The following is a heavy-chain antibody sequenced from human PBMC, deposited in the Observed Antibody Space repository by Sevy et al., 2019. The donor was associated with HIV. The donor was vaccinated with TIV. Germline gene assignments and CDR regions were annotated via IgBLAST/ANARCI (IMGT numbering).Heavy chain of an antibody. D-gene: IGHD6-13*01. CDR3: ARGAARAGSEY. CDR1: GYTFTREA. CDR2: INTNTGNP. J-gene: IGHJ4*02. V-gene: IGHV7-4-1*02. Sequence: ASVKVSCKTSGYTFTREAINWVRQAPGQGVEWMGWINTNTGNPAYAQGFTGRFVFSLDTSVSTAYLQINSLKADDSAMYFCARGAARAGSEYWGQGTMVTVSS.